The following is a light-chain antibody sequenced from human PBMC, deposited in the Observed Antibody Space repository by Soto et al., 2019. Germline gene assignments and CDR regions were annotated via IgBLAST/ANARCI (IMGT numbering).Light chain of an antibody. CDR1: SSDVGGYNY. CDR2: DVS. CDR3: SSYTSSSIPYV. J-gene: IGLJ1*01. V-gene: IGLV2-14*01. Sequence: QSALTQPVSVSGSPGQSITISCTGTSSDVGGYNYVSWYQQHPGKAPKLMIYDVSNRPSGVSNRFSGSKSGNTASLTISGPQAEDEADYYCSSYTSSSIPYVFGTGTKVTVL.